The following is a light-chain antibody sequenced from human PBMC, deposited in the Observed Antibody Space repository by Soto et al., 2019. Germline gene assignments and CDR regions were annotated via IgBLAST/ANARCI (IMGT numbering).Light chain of an antibody. J-gene: IGKJ1*01. Sequence: EIVLTQSPGTLSLSPGERATLSCRASQSVSSSYLAWYQQKPGQSPRLVIYDASNRATGIPDRFSGSGSGTDFTLTITRLAREDFAVYYCQQYGNSPKTFGQGTKVDIK. CDR3: QQYGNSPKT. V-gene: IGKV3-20*01. CDR2: DAS. CDR1: QSVSSSY.